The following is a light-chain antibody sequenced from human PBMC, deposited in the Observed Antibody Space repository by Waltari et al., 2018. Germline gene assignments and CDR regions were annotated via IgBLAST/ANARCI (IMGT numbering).Light chain of an antibody. CDR2: DVS. J-gene: IGLJ3*02. Sequence: QSALTQPASVSGSPGQSITISCTGTSSDIGDYNYVSWYQQYPGKAPQLMIFDVSKRPSGISNRFSGSKSGNTAALTISGLQAEDEADYYCSSFARTNNWVFGGGTKLTVL. CDR3: SSFARTNNWV. V-gene: IGLV2-14*03. CDR1: SSDIGDYNY.